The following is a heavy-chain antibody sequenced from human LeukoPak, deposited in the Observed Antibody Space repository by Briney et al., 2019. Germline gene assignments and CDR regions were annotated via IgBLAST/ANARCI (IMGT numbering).Heavy chain of an antibody. J-gene: IGHJ4*02. Sequence: GGSLRLSCAAPGFTFSSYAMSWVRQAPGKGLEWVSAISGSGGSTYYADSVKGRFTISRDNSKNTLYLQMNSLRAEDTAVYYCAKLPYQHGYNPTFDYWGQGTLVTVSS. CDR3: AKLPYQHGYNPTFDY. V-gene: IGHV3-23*01. CDR2: ISGSGGST. CDR1: GFTFSSYA. D-gene: IGHD5-24*01.